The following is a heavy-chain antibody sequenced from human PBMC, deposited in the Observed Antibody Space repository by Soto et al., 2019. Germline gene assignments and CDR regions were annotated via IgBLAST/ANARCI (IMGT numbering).Heavy chain of an antibody. CDR2: LFHSGST. D-gene: IGHD5-18*01. V-gene: IGHV4-38-2*01. Sequence: KPSETLSLTCAVSGYSISGGYFWGWIRQPPGKGLEWIGSLFHSGSTFYNPSLKSRVTISLDTSKNQFFLKLTSVTAADTAIYYCARAPGYSYGPEDYWGQGTLVTVSS. CDR3: ARAPGYSYGPEDY. CDR1: GYSISGGYF. J-gene: IGHJ4*02.